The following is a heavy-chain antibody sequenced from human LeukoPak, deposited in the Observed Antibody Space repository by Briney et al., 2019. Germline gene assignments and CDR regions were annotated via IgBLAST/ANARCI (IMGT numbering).Heavy chain of an antibody. V-gene: IGHV1-18*01. D-gene: IGHD1-7*01. Sequence: GASVTVSCKASGYTFTSYGISWVRQAPGQGLEWMGWISAYNGNTNYAQKLQGRVTMTTDTSTSTAYMELRSLRSDDTTVYYCARDSWNSRNYYYYGMDVWGQGTTVTVSS. CDR1: GYTFTSYG. CDR2: ISAYNGNT. J-gene: IGHJ6*02. CDR3: ARDSWNSRNYYYYGMDV.